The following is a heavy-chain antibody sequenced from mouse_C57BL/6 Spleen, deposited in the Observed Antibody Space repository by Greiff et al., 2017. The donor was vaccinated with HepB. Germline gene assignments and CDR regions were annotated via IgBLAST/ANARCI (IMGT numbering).Heavy chain of an antibody. CDR2: IWSGGST. CDR1: GFSLTSYG. Sequence: QVHVKQSGPGLVQPSQSLSITCTVSGFSLTSYGVHWVRQPPGKGLEWLGVIWSGGSTDYNAAFISRLSISKDNSKSQVFFKMNSLQADDTAIYYCAKNINYYGSSLYAMDYWGQGTSDTVSS. J-gene: IGHJ4*01. D-gene: IGHD1-1*01. CDR3: AKNINYYGSSLYAMDY. V-gene: IGHV2-4*01.